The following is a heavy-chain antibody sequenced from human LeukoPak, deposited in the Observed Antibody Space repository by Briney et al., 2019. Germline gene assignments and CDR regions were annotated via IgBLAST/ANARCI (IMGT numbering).Heavy chain of an antibody. CDR3: ARDGFLAVDY. D-gene: IGHD3-3*01. Sequence: SETLSLTCTVSGGSIRSSSNYYWGWIRQSPGKGLEWIGEMYHSGNTNYNPSLKSRVIISVDKSKNQFSLKLTSVTAADTAVYYCARDGFLAVDYWGQGTLVTVSS. J-gene: IGHJ4*02. CDR1: GGSIRSSSNYY. V-gene: IGHV4-39*07. CDR2: MYHSGNT.